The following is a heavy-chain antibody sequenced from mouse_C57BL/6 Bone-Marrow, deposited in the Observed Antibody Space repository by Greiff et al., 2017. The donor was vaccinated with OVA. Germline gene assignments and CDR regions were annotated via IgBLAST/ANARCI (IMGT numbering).Heavy chain of an antibody. V-gene: IGHV6-3*01. CDR1: GFTFSNYW. Sequence: EVMLVESGGGLVQPGGSMKLSCVASGFTFSNYWMNWVRQSPEKGLEWVAQIRLKSDNYATHYAESVKGRFTISRDDSKSSVYLQMNNLRAEDTGIYYSYYGSAWFAYWGQGTLVTVSA. CDR3: YYGSAWFAY. J-gene: IGHJ3*01. D-gene: IGHD1-1*01. CDR2: IRLKSDNYAT.